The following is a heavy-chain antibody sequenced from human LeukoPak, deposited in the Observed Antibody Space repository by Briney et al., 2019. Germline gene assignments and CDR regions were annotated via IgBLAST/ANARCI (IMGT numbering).Heavy chain of an antibody. Sequence: SSETLSLTCTVSGGSISSYCWSWIRQPPGKGLEWIGYIYYSGSTNYNPSLKSRVTISVDTSKNQFSLKLSSVTAADTAVYYCARQQYSSSWSDAFDIWGQGTMVTVSS. CDR3: ARQQYSSSWSDAFDI. D-gene: IGHD6-13*01. CDR2: IYYSGST. J-gene: IGHJ3*02. CDR1: GGSISSYC. V-gene: IGHV4-59*08.